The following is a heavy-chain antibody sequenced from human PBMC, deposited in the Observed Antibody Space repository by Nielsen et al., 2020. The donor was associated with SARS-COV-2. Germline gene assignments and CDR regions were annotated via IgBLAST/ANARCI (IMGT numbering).Heavy chain of an antibody. CDR1: GFTFRNYW. V-gene: IGHV3-74*01. CDR2: INSDGSST. CDR3: ARAPGGYFDWPRDAFDI. D-gene: IGHD3-9*01. Sequence: GGSLRLSCAASGFTFRNYWMSWVRQAPGKGLVWVSRINSDGSSTSYADSVKGRFTISRDNAKNTLYLQMNSLRAKDTAVYYCARAPGGYFDWPRDAFDIWGQGTMVTVSS. J-gene: IGHJ3*02.